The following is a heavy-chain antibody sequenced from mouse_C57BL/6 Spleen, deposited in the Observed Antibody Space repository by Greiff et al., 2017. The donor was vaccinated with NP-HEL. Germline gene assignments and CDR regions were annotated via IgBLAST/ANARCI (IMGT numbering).Heavy chain of an antibody. D-gene: IGHD2-1*01. CDR3: AQIYYGNYVGAMDY. V-gene: IGHV1-82*01. CDR2: IYPGVGDT. CDR1: GFAFSSSW. J-gene: IGHJ4*01. Sequence: VQLQQSGPELVKPGASVKISCKASGFAFSSSWMNWVQQRPGKGLAWIGRIYPGVGDTNYNGKFKGKATLTADKSSSTAYMQLSSLTSEDSAVYFCAQIYYGNYVGAMDYWGQGTSVTVSS.